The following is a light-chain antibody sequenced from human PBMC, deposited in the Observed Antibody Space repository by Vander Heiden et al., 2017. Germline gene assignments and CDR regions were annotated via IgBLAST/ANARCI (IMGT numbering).Light chain of an antibody. J-gene: IGKJ5*01. CDR3: QQRSNWPGT. Sequence: EIVLTQSPATLSLSPGERATLSCRATSQSVSSYLAWYHQKPGQAPRLLIYDASNRATGIPARFSGSGSGTDFTLTISSLEPEDFAVYYCQQRSNWPGTFPQETRLEIK. CDR1: SQSVSSY. V-gene: IGKV3-11*01. CDR2: DAS.